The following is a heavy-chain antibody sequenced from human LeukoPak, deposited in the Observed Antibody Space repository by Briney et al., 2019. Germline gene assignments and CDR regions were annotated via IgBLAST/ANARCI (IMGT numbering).Heavy chain of an antibody. CDR1: GGSISSGDYY. CDR3: ARVPLLDYGGNLYYFDY. J-gene: IGHJ4*02. D-gene: IGHD4-23*01. V-gene: IGHV4-30-4*08. Sequence: SETLSLTCTVSGGSISSGDYYWSWIRQPPGKGREWIGYIYYSGSTYYNPSLKSRVTISVDTSKNQFSLKLSSVTAADTAVYYCARVPLLDYGGNLYYFDYWGQGTLVTVSS. CDR2: IYYSGST.